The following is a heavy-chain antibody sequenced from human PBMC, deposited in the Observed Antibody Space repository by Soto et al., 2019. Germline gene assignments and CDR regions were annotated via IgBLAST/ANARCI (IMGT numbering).Heavy chain of an antibody. J-gene: IGHJ3*02. V-gene: IGHV3-21*01. CDR3: ARGKYDAFDI. CDR1: GFTFSRYS. Sequence: LRLXLPALGFTFSRYSMNWVRQAPGKGLEWVSSISSSSSYIYYADSVKGRFTISRDNAKNSLYLQMNSLRAEDTAVYYCARGKYDAFDIWGQGTMVTVSS. CDR2: ISSSSSYI.